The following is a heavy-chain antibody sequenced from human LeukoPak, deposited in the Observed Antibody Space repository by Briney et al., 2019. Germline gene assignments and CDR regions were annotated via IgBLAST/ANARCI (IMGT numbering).Heavy chain of an antibody. CDR2: ISASGSNT. Sequence: PGRSLRLSCAASGFTFSSYGMHWVRQAPGKGLEWVSTISASGSNTYYADSVKGRFTISRDNSKNTLYLQMNSLRAEDTAVYYCASPAPRPRFLIPLWPGHPTNWGQGTLVTVSS. CDR1: GFTFSSYG. CDR3: ASPAPRPRFLIPLWPGHPTN. J-gene: IGHJ4*02. V-gene: IGHV3-NL1*01. D-gene: IGHD3-3*01.